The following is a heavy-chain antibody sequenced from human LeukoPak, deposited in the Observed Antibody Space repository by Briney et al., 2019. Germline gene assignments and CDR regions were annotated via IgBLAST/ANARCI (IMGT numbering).Heavy chain of an antibody. D-gene: IGHD5-12*01. V-gene: IGHV3-53*01. Sequence: PGGSLRLSCAASGFTVSSNYMSWVRQAPGKGLEWVSVIYSGGSTYYADSVKGRFTISRDNSKNTLYLQMNSLRAEDTAVYYCARDRVVATRVDYYYYYMDVWGKGTTVTVSS. J-gene: IGHJ6*03. CDR2: IYSGGST. CDR3: ARDRVVATRVDYYYYYMDV. CDR1: GFTVSSNY.